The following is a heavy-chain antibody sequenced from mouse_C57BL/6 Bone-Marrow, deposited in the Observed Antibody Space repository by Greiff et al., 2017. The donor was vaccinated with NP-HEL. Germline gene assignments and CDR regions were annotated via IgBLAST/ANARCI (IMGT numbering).Heavy chain of an antibody. CDR1: GFTFTDYY. CDR3: ARSIYYDYADDAFYAMDY. J-gene: IGHJ4*01. Sequence: EVMLVESGGGLVQPGGSLSLSCAASGFTFTDYYMSWVRQPPGQALEWLGFIRNKDNGYTTEYSASVKGRFTISRDNSQRILSLQMKALRAEDSATYYYARSIYYDYADDAFYAMDYGGQGPSVTVSA. D-gene: IGHD2-4*01. CDR2: IRNKDNGYTT. V-gene: IGHV7-3*01.